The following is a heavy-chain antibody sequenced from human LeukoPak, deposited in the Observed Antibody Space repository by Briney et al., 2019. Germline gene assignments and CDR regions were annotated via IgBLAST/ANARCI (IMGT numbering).Heavy chain of an antibody. J-gene: IGHJ4*02. CDR2: ISAYNGNT. V-gene: IGHV1-18*01. Sequence: VASVKVSCKASGYTFTSYGISWVRQAPGQGLEWMGWISAYNGNTNYAQKLQGRVTMTTDTSTSTAYMELRSLRTDDTAVYYCAIVRGWELLPTPNYFDYWGQGTLVTVSS. CDR3: AIVRGWELLPTPNYFDY. D-gene: IGHD1-26*01. CDR1: GYTFTSYG.